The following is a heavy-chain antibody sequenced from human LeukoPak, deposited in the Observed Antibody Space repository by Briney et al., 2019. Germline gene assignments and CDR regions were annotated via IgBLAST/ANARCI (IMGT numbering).Heavy chain of an antibody. D-gene: IGHD6-13*01. V-gene: IGHV4-38-2*02. CDR2: INHSGST. CDR1: GYSISSGYY. J-gene: IGHJ4*02. Sequence: PSETLSLTCTVSGYSISSGYYWTWIRRPPGKGLEWIGEINHSGSTNYNPSLKSRVTISVDTSKNQFSLKLSSVTAADTAVYYCAVRRLGNSWYYWGQGTLVTVSS. CDR3: AVRRLGNSWYY.